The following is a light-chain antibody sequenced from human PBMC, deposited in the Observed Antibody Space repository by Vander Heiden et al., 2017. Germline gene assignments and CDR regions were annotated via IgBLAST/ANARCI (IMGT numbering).Light chain of an antibody. J-gene: IGLJ2*01. V-gene: IGLV1-36*01. Sequence: SVLTQPPSQSEAPRQRVTISCSGSSSNIGNNAVNWYQQLPGKAPKLLIYYDDLLPSGVSDRFSGSKSGTSASLAISGLQSEDEADYYCAAWDDSLNGVVFGGGTKLTGL. CDR3: AAWDDSLNGVV. CDR1: SSNIGNNA. CDR2: YDD.